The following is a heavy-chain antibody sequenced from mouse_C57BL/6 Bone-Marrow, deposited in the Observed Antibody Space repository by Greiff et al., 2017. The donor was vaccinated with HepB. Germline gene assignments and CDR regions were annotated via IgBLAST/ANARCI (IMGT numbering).Heavy chain of an antibody. CDR3: ARHINLLRRNAMDY. CDR2: ISSGGSYT. Sequence: DVKLVESGGDLVKPGGSLKLSCAASGFTFSSYGMSWVRQTPDKRLEWVATISSGGSYTYYPDSVKGRFTISRDNAKNTLYLQMSSLKSEDTAMYYCARHINLLRRNAMDYWGQGTSVTVSS. CDR1: GFTFSSYG. D-gene: IGHD1-1*01. J-gene: IGHJ4*01. V-gene: IGHV5-6*02.